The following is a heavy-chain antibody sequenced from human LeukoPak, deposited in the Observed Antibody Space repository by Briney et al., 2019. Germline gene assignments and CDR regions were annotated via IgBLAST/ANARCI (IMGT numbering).Heavy chain of an antibody. CDR2: IDGDGTGI. D-gene: IGHD3-10*01. J-gene: IGHJ5*02. CDR1: GFSFRSYW. Sequence: GGSLRLSCAASGFSFRSYWMHWVRLDPEKGLMWVSCIDGDGTGISYADSVRGRFTISRDNAKNSLYLQMNSLRAEDTALYYCAKAGNLLWSRWFDPWGQGTLVTVSS. V-gene: IGHV3-74*01. CDR3: AKAGNLLWSRWFDP.